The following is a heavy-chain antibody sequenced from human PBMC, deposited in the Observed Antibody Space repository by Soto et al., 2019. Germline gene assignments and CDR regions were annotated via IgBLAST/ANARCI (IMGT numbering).Heavy chain of an antibody. CDR3: ARGFYYDSSGASPYDFDY. J-gene: IGHJ4*02. CDR2: ISLYNGKT. CDR1: GYTFSSSG. D-gene: IGHD3-22*01. Sequence: QVQLVQSGAEVKKPGASVKVSCKASGYTFSSSGITWVRQAPGQGLEWMGWISLYNGKTDYAQKLQDRVTMTTDTSTSTAHLELRSLRSDDTAVYFCARGFYYDSSGASPYDFDYWGPGTLVTGSA. V-gene: IGHV1-18*01.